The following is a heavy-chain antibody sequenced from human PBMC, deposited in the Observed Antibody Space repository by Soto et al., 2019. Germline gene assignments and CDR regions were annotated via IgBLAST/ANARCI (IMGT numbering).Heavy chain of an antibody. CDR1: GGSISSYY. Sequence: ASETLSLTCTVSGGSISSYYCSWIRQPPGKGLEWIGYIYYSGSTNYNPSLKSRVTISVDTSKNQFSLKLSSVTAADTAVYYCARSIDVSGSYSYLDYWGQGTLVTVSS. D-gene: IGHD1-26*01. CDR2: IYYSGST. V-gene: IGHV4-59*01. CDR3: ARSIDVSGSYSYLDY. J-gene: IGHJ4*02.